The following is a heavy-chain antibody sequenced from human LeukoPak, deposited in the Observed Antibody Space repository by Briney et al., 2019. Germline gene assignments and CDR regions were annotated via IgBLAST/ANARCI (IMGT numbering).Heavy chain of an antibody. CDR2: INSDGSST. CDR1: GFTFSSYW. CDR3: ARGPAANSGNYYVGDY. V-gene: IGHV3-74*01. Sequence: GGSLRLSCAASGFTFSSYWMHWVRQAPGKGLVWVSRINSDGSSTSYADSVKGRFTISRDNAKNTLYLQMNSLRAEDTGVYYCARGPAANSGNYYVGDYWGQGALVTVSS. J-gene: IGHJ4*02. D-gene: IGHD1-26*01.